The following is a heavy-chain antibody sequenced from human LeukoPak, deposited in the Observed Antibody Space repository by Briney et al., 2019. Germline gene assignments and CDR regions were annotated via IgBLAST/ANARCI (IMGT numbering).Heavy chain of an antibody. J-gene: IGHJ6*02. CDR2: ISYDGSNK. Sequence: GGSLRLSCAASGFTFSSYGMHWVRQAPGKGLEWVAVISYDGSNKYYADSVKGRFTISRDNSKNTLYLQMNSLRAEDTAVYYCARDGGYCSSTSCYRDYYYYYGMDVWGQGATVTVSS. D-gene: IGHD2-2*02. V-gene: IGHV3-30*03. CDR3: ARDGGYCSSTSCYRDYYYYYGMDV. CDR1: GFTFSSYG.